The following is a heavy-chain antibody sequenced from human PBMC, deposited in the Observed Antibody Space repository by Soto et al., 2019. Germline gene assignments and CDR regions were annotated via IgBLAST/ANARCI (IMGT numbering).Heavy chain of an antibody. V-gene: IGHV4-59*01. CDR3: ARDSFPPYTSWSNDFDY. CDR2: LDYSGST. CDR1: GGSISSYY. Sequence: PSETLSLTCTVSGGSISSYYWNWIRQSPGKGLEWIASLDYSGSTNYNPSLKSRITTSVDPSTKQFSLKMSSVTAADTAVYYCARDSFPPYTSWSNDFDYWGQGTLVTVSS. D-gene: IGHD6-19*01. J-gene: IGHJ4*02.